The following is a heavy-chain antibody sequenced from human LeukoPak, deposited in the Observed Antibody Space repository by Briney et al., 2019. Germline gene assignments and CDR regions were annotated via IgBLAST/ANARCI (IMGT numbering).Heavy chain of an antibody. J-gene: IGHJ4*02. D-gene: IGHD3-22*01. CDR2: IFHSGST. Sequence: PSETRSLTCTVSGGSISNYYWSWIRQPPGQGLEWIGYIFHSGSTNFNPSLKSRLTTSVDTSKNQISLKLTSVAAADTAVYYCTSRPLFDSSGYYWDYWGQGSLVTVSS. V-gene: IGHV4-59*01. CDR3: TSRPLFDSSGYYWDY. CDR1: GGSISNYY.